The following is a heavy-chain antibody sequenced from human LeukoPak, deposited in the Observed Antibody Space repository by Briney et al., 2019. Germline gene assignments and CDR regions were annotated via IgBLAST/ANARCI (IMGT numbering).Heavy chain of an antibody. CDR1: GYTFTSYG. V-gene: IGHV1-18*01. CDR2: ISAYNGNT. D-gene: IGHD2/OR15-2a*01. CDR3: ATGSLLFWFDP. Sequence: ASVKVSCKASGYTFTSYGISWVRQAPGQGLEWMGWISAYNGNTNYAQKLQGRVTMTEDTSTDTAYMELSSLRSEDTAVYYCATGSLLFWFDPWGQGTLVTVSS. J-gene: IGHJ5*02.